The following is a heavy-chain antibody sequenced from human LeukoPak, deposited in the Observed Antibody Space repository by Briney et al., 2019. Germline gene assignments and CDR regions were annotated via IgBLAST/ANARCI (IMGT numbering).Heavy chain of an antibody. CDR3: ARGHCSSTSCLYTDFDY. CDR1: GYTFTVYY. J-gene: IGHJ4*02. CDR2: INPNSGGK. D-gene: IGHD2-2*01. V-gene: IGHV1-2*02. Sequence: ASVKVSCKASGYTFTVYYMHWVRQAPRQGHERMGWINPNSGGKNYAQKFQVRVTLTRDTSNSTGYMELSRLRSDDTDVYYCARGHCSSTSCLYTDFDYWGQGTLVTVSS.